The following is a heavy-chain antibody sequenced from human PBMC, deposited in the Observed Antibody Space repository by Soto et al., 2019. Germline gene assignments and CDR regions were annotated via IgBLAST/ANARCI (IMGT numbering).Heavy chain of an antibody. Sequence: GGSLRLSCAASGFTFSSYGMHWVRQAPGKGLEWVAVISYDGSNKYYADSVKGRFTISRDNSKNTLYLQMNSLRAEDTAVYYCAKDCPSGGLIDYWGQGTLVTVSS. CDR1: GFTFSSYG. D-gene: IGHD2-15*01. J-gene: IGHJ4*02. CDR2: ISYDGSNK. CDR3: AKDCPSGGLIDY. V-gene: IGHV3-30*18.